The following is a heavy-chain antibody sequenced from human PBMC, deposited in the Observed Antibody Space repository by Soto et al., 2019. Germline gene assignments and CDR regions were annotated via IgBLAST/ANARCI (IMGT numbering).Heavy chain of an antibody. J-gene: IGHJ1*01. D-gene: IGHD2-2*01. Sequence: QVLLVESGGNVVQPGRSLRLSCAASGFTFNQYDMHWVRQAPGKGLEWVAVISFDGSITKYADSVMGRLTISRDNAKSTLFLQMNSLRVDDTAVYYCARPRRFCSGPSCSIRGDVQHWGQGTLVTVSS. CDR3: ARPRRFCSGPSCSIRGDVQH. CDR1: GFTFNQYD. V-gene: IGHV3-30*03. CDR2: ISFDGSIT.